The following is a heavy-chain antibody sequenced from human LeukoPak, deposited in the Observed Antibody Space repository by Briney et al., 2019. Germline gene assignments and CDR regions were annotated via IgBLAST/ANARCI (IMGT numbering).Heavy chain of an antibody. CDR1: GFTFSSYG. Sequence: PGGSLRLSCAASGFTFSSYGMHWVRQAPGKGLEWVAVIWYDGSNKYYADSVKGRFTISRDYSKNTLYLQMNSLRAEDTAVYYCARDGGPMVRGVMLYYGMDVWGQGTTVTVSS. CDR3: ARDGGPMVRGVMLYYGMDV. CDR2: IWYDGSNK. D-gene: IGHD3-10*01. V-gene: IGHV3-33*01. J-gene: IGHJ6*02.